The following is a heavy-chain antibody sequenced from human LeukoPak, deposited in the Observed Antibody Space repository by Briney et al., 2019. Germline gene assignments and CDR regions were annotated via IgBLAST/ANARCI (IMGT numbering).Heavy chain of an antibody. J-gene: IGHJ4*02. Sequence: GGSLRLSCAASGFIIISYRMSWVRQAPGKGLEWVSSISSSSSYIYYADSVKGRFTISRDNAKNSLYLQMDSLRAEDTAVYYCARDGTAVGINYDYWGQGTLVTVSS. CDR3: ARDGTAVGINYDY. CDR1: GFIIISYR. CDR2: ISSSSSYI. D-gene: IGHD6-13*01. V-gene: IGHV3-21*04.